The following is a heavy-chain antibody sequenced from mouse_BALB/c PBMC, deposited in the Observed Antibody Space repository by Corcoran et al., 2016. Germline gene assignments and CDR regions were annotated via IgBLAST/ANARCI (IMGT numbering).Heavy chain of an antibody. CDR3: ARERNYGNYEAMDY. V-gene: IGHV1-63*02. CDR1: GYTFTNYW. J-gene: IGHJ4*01. Sequence: VQLHRSEPELVRPGTSVKTSCKAAGYTFTNYWKGGVNQMPGHGLEWFGDIYPGGGYPNYNEKFKGKATLTADTSSSTAYIQLSSLTSEDSAIYNWARERNYGNYEAMDYWGQGTSVAVSS. D-gene: IGHD2-1*01. CDR2: IYPGGGYP.